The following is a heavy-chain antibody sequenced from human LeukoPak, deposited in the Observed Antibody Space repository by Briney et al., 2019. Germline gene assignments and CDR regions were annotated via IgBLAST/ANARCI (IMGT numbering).Heavy chain of an antibody. J-gene: IGHJ4*02. V-gene: IGHV3-30*18. Sequence: GRSLTLSCAASGFTFTAYGMHWVRQAPAKGLQWVAVISSDESEEYYGDSVKGRFTISRDNSKTTLYLQMSDMRNEDTAVYYCAKSESGSPYHAQDYWGQGTLVTVSS. CDR2: ISSDESEE. CDR1: GFTFTAYG. D-gene: IGHD3-10*01. CDR3: AKSESGSPYHAQDY.